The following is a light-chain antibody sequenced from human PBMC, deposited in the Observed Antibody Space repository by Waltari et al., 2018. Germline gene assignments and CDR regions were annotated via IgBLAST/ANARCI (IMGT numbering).Light chain of an antibody. CDR1: QSVVYSSNNKNY. J-gene: IGKJ4*01. V-gene: IGKV4-1*01. CDR2: WAS. Sequence: DIVMTQSPDSLALSLGERATINCRSSQSVVYSSNNKNYLAWYQQKPGQHPKLLIYWASTRESGVPDRFSGSGSVTDFTLTISSLQAEDVAVYYCQQYYSTPLTFGGGTKVEI. CDR3: QQYYSTPLT.